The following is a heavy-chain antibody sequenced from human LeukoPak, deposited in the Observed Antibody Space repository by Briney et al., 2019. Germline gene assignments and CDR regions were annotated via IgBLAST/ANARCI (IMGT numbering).Heavy chain of an antibody. CDR2: IKGDGSAK. J-gene: IGHJ3*02. V-gene: IGHV3-7*01. D-gene: IGHD5-18*01. CDR1: GFAFSDSW. CDR3: ARDRGWIQHDI. Sequence: GGSLRLACAASGFAFSDSWMTWIRQAPGKGLEWVAFIKGDGSAKKYVDSVKGRFTISRDNAKNSLFLQMNSLRAEDTAVYYCARDRGWIQHDIWGQGAMVTVSS.